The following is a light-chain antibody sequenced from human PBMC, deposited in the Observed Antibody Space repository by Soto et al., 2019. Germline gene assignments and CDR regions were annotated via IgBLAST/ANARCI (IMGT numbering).Light chain of an antibody. CDR2: NNN. J-gene: IGLJ3*02. V-gene: IGLV1-44*01. Sequence: QSVLTQPPSASGTPGQRVTISCSGSSASIGSNTVTWYQHLPGAAPKLLVYNNNQRPSGVPDRFSGSKSDTSASLAISGRPFEDEAVYYCAAWDDSLSGPVFGGGTKLTVL. CDR3: AAWDDSLSGPV. CDR1: SASIGSNT.